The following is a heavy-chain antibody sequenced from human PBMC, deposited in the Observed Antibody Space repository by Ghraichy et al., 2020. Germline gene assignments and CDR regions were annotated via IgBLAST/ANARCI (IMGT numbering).Heavy chain of an antibody. CDR1: GFTFSDYY. CDR3: ASPANSGSHEKTFDY. CDR2: ISSSGSTI. D-gene: IGHD3-10*01. V-gene: IGHV3-11*01. Sequence: CAASGFTFSDYYMSWIRQAPGKGLEWVSYISSSGSTIYYADSVKGRFTISRDNAKNSLYLQMNSLRAEDTAVYYCASPANSGSHEKTFDYWGQGTLVTVSS. J-gene: IGHJ4*02.